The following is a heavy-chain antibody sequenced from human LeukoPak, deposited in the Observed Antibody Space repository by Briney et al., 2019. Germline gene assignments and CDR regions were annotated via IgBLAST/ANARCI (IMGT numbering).Heavy chain of an antibody. D-gene: IGHD1-26*01. Sequence: SETLSLTCTVSGGSISSSSYYWSWIRQPAGKGLEWIGRIYTSGSTNYNPSLKSRVTMSVDTSKNQFSLKLSSVTAADTAVYYCAREVGEVGASGYYMDVWGKGTTVTVSS. J-gene: IGHJ6*03. CDR3: AREVGEVGASGYYMDV. CDR2: IYTSGST. V-gene: IGHV4-61*02. CDR1: GGSISSSSYY.